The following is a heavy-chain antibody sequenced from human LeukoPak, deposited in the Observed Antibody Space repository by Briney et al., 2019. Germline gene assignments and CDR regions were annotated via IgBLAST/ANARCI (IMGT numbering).Heavy chain of an antibody. V-gene: IGHV3-30*18. D-gene: IGHD3-10*01. J-gene: IGHJ4*02. CDR3: AKGWFGFSVIDY. Sequence: PGGSLRLSCAASGFTFSTYSMNWVRQAPGKGLEWVAVILYDGTNKFYADSVKGRFTISRDNSKNTLYLQMNSLRAEDTAVYNCAKGWFGFSVIDYWGQGTPVTVSS. CDR1: GFTFSTYS. CDR2: ILYDGTNK.